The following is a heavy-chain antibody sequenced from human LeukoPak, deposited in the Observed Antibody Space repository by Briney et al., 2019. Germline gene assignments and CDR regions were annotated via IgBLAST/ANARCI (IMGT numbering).Heavy chain of an antibody. Sequence: GGSLRLSCAASGFTFSSSAMSWVRQAPGKGLEWVSAISNNGGYTYYADSVQGRFTISRDNSKSTLCLQMNSLRAEDTAVYYCAKHSTGVERWGRGTLVTVSS. J-gene: IGHJ2*01. CDR1: GFTFSSSA. V-gene: IGHV3-23*01. CDR2: ISNNGGYT. D-gene: IGHD3-10*01. CDR3: AKHSTGVER.